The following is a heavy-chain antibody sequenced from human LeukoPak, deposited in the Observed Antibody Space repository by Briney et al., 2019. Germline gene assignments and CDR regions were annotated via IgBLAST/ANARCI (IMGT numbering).Heavy chain of an antibody. J-gene: IGHJ5*02. Sequence: SQTLSLTCTVSGGSISIGDYYWSWIRQPPGKGLEWIGYIYYNGSTYYNPSLKSRVTISVDTSKNQFSLKLSSVTAADTAVYYCARTSLGGAWFDPWGQRTLVTVSS. CDR3: ARTSLGGAWFDP. CDR1: GGSISIGDYY. V-gene: IGHV4-30-4*08. D-gene: IGHD3-10*01. CDR2: IYYNGST.